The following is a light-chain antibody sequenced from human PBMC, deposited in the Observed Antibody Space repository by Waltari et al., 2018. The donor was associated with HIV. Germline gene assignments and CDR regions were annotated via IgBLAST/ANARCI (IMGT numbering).Light chain of an antibody. Sequence: QSVLTQPPSVSGAPGPRVPISCTWSSSNTGAGYDVHWYQQIPGTAPKLLIYGNSHRPSGVPDRFSGSKSGTSASLAITGLQAEDEADYYCQSYDSSLSVWVFGGGTKLTVL. V-gene: IGLV1-40*01. CDR2: GNS. CDR3: QSYDSSLSVWV. CDR1: SSNTGAGYD. J-gene: IGLJ3*02.